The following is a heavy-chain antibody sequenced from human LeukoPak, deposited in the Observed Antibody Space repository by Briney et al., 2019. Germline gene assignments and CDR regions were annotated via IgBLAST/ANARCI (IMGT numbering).Heavy chain of an antibody. J-gene: IGHJ3*02. CDR3: ARVYDSSGYYYVGAAFDI. Sequence: GGSLRLSCAAAAFTFSSYWVSWVRQAPGKGLEWVANIKQEGSEKYYVDSVKGRFTISRDNAKNSLYLQMNSLRAEDTAVYYCARVYDSSGYYYVGAAFDIWGQGTMVTVSS. V-gene: IGHV3-7*01. D-gene: IGHD3-22*01. CDR1: AFTFSSYW. CDR2: IKQEGSEK.